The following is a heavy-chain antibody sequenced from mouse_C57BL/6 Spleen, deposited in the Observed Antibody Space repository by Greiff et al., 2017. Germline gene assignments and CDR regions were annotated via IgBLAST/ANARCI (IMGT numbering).Heavy chain of an antibody. CDR1: GYSITSGYY. CDR3: AIIYYYGYFDV. J-gene: IGHJ1*03. CDR2: ISYDGSN. Sequence: EVKVEESGPGLVKPSQSLSLTCSVTGYSITSGYYWNWIRQFPGNKLEWMGYISYDGSNNYNPSLKNRISITRDTSKNQFFLKLNSVTTEDTATYYCAIIYYYGYFDVWGTGTTVTVSS. V-gene: IGHV3-6*01. D-gene: IGHD1-1*01.